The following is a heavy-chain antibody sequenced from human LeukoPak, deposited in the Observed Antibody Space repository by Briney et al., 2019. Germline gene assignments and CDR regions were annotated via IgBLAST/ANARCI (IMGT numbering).Heavy chain of an antibody. V-gene: IGHV1-18*01. Sequence: ASVKVSCRASGYIFTSYGFTWGRQAPGQGPEWMGWISAYNGDTDYAHKFQGRVTMTTDTSTSTAYMELRNLRSDDTAVYYCARGQLPQPNWFDPWGQGTLVTVSS. CDR3: ARGQLPQPNWFDP. J-gene: IGHJ5*02. D-gene: IGHD1-26*01. CDR1: GYIFTSYG. CDR2: ISAYNGDT.